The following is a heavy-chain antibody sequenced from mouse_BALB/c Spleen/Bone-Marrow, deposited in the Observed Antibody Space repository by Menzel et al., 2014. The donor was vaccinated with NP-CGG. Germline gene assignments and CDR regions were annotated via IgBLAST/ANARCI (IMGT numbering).Heavy chain of an antibody. J-gene: IGHJ4*01. CDR3: ARGGYYGSAMDY. CDR1: GYTFTSYW. Sequence: QVQLQQPGAELAKPGASVKMSCKASGYTFTSYWMHWVKQRPGQGLEWIGYINPNTGCTEYNQKFKDKATLTADKSSSTAYMQLSSLTSEDSAVYYCARGGYYGSAMDYWGQGTSVTVSS. CDR2: INPNTGCT. D-gene: IGHD1-1*01. V-gene: IGHV1-7*01.